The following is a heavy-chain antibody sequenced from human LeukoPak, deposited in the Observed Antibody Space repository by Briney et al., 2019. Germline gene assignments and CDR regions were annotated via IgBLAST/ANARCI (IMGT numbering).Heavy chain of an antibody. CDR3: SSHGPEGHTSRYFDY. CDR2: IYYTGST. D-gene: IGHD5-18*01. Sequence: PSETLSLTCTVSGGSISSNNYYWGWIRQPPGKGLEWIGSIYYTGSTYYNPSLKSRVTISADTSKNQFSLKLNSVTAADAAVYYCSSHGPEGHTSRYFDYWGQGTLVTVSS. J-gene: IGHJ4*02. CDR1: GGSISSNNYY. V-gene: IGHV4-39*01.